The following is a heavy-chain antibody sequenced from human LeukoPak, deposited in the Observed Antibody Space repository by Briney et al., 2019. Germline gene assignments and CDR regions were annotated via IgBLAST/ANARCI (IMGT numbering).Heavy chain of an antibody. Sequence: GGSLRLSCAASGFSVRDFWMAWVHQAPGKGLEWVAHIKEDRTADYYVDSVKGRFSISKDDGKNSLHLQMNSLRVEDTAVYYCVRGGWELDYWGQGTPVTVSS. D-gene: IGHD1-1*01. J-gene: IGHJ4*02. V-gene: IGHV3-7*01. CDR1: GFSVRDFW. CDR3: VRGGWELDY. CDR2: IKEDRTAD.